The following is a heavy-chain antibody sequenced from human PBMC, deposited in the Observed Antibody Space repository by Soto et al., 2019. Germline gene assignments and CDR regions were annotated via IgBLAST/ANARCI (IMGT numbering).Heavy chain of an antibody. CDR1: GYTFTSYG. J-gene: IGHJ5*02. CDR2: ISAYNGNT. CDR3: ATLGRIKSGGWFDP. V-gene: IGHV1-18*01. Sequence: QVQLVQSGAEVKKPGASVKVSCKASGYTFTSYGISWVRQAPGQGLEWMGWISAYNGNTNYAQKLQDRVTMTTDTSTSTAYEELRSLRSDDTGVDYCATLGRIKSGGWFDPWGEGTLVTVSS. D-gene: IGHD3-10*01.